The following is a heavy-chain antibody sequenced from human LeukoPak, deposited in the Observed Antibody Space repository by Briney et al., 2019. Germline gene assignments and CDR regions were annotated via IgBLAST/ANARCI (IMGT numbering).Heavy chain of an antibody. CDR1: GFTFSNNG. CDR3: AKTNGYYDY. V-gene: IGHV3-23*01. CDR2: ISGGGDTT. D-gene: IGHD3-22*01. Sequence: GGSLRLSCAASGFTFSNNGMSWVRQSPGRGLGWVSGISGGGDTTYYAESVKGRFTISRDNSKNTLFLQMNSLTAEDTAVYYCAKTNGYYDYWGQGTLVAVSS. J-gene: IGHJ4*02.